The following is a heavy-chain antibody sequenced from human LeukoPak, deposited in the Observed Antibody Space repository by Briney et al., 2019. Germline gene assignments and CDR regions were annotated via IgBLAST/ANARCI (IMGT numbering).Heavy chain of an antibody. V-gene: IGHV4-39*07. CDR3: ARAYGGRTFDY. CDR2: IYYSGST. Sequence: SETLSLTCTVSGGSISSYYWGWIRQPPGKGLEWIGSIYYSGSTYYNPSLKSRVTISVDTSKNQFSLKLSSVTAADTAVYYCARAYGGRTFDYWGQGTLVTVSS. CDR1: GGSISSYY. D-gene: IGHD4-23*01. J-gene: IGHJ4*02.